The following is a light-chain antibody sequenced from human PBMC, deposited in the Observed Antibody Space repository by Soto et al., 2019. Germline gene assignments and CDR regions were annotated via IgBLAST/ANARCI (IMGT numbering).Light chain of an antibody. V-gene: IGKV3-20*01. Sequence: EIVMTQSPASLSVSPGERATLSCRASQSVSRTLAWYQQKPGQAPRLLIYGASSRATGIPDRFSGSGSGTDFTLTISRLEPEDFAVYYCQQYGNSAWTVGQGTKVDSK. CDR1: QSVSRT. CDR2: GAS. CDR3: QQYGNSAWT. J-gene: IGKJ1*01.